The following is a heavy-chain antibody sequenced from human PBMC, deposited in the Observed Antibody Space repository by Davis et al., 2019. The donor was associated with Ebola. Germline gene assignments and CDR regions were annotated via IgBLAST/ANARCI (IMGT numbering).Heavy chain of an antibody. J-gene: IGHJ6*02. CDR3: TTEPGMMISHGGVVHHYGMDV. Sequence: GGSLRPSCVAPGFTLSNAWMAWARQAPGKVLEWVGRIKTNADGGTVAYAGPVKGRFTITRDDAEQTLYLEMKSLKIEDTAVYYGTTEPGMMISHGGVVHHYGMDVWGQGTTVTVSS. CDR1: GFTLSNAW. CDR2: IKTNADGGTV. D-gene: IGHD3-16*01. V-gene: IGHV3-15*01.